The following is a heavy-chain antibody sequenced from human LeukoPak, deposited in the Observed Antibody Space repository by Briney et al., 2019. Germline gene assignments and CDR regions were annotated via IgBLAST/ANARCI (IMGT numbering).Heavy chain of an antibody. D-gene: IGHD1-26*01. Sequence: PSETLFLTCTVSGGSISSYYWSWIRQPAGKGLEWIGRIYTSGSTNYNPSLKSRVTISVDKSKNQFSLKLSSVTAADTAVYYCARERKIVGATEGYWGQGTLVTVSS. V-gene: IGHV4-4*07. CDR3: ARERKIVGATEGY. J-gene: IGHJ4*02. CDR2: IYTSGST. CDR1: GGSISSYY.